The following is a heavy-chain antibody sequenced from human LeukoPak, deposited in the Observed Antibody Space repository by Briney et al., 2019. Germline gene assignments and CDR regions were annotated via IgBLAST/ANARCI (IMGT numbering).Heavy chain of an antibody. D-gene: IGHD3-10*01. J-gene: IGHJ5*02. CDR2: IYHSGST. CDR1: GYSISSGYY. V-gene: IGHV4-38-2*01. Sequence: PSETLSLTCAVSGYSISSGYYWGWIRQPPGKGLEWIGSIYHSGSTYYNPFLKSRVTISVDTSKNQFSLKLSSVTAADTAVYYCARARAVTMVRGVITNNWFDPWGQGTLVTVSS. CDR3: ARARAVTMVRGVITNNWFDP.